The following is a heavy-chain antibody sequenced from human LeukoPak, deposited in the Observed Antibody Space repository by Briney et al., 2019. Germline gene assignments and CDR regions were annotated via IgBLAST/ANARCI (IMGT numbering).Heavy chain of an antibody. D-gene: IGHD3-10*01. CDR1: GFTFINYS. V-gene: IGHV3-30*04. CDR2: ISYDGNKK. J-gene: IGHJ5*02. CDR3: ARDTIPYSSGTGNCFDP. Sequence: PGRSLRLSCAASGFTFINYSIHWVRQAPGKGLEWVAVISYDGNKKYYADFVKGRFTISRDNSKNTVYLQMNSLRTEDTAVYYCARDTIPYSSGTGNCFDPWGQGTLVTVSS.